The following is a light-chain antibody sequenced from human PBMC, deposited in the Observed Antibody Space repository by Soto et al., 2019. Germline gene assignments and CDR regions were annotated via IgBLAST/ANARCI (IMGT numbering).Light chain of an antibody. J-gene: IGLJ1*01. CDR3: SSYTNSAPTYV. V-gene: IGLV2-14*01. CDR1: SSDVGGYNY. Sequence: QSVLTQPASVSGSPGQSITISCTGTSSDVGGYNYVSWYQQHPGKAPKLMIYDVSYRPSGVSNRFSGSKSANAASLTISGLQAEDEADYYCSSYTNSAPTYVFGTGTKLTVL. CDR2: DVS.